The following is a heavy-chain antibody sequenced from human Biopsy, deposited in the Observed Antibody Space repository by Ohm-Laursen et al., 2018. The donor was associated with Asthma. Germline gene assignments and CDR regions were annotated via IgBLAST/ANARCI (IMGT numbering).Heavy chain of an antibody. J-gene: IGHJ3*02. V-gene: IGHV2-70*04. Sequence: TQTLTLTCTLSGFSIGTSGMRVNWIRQPPGKALEWLARIDWDNDKFYSTSLKTRLSISKDSSKNQVVLTMTNVDPVDTATYFCARIPEVGTNSFDIWGQGTMVTVSS. D-gene: IGHD1-14*01. CDR2: IDWDNDK. CDR3: ARIPEVGTNSFDI. CDR1: GFSIGTSGMR.